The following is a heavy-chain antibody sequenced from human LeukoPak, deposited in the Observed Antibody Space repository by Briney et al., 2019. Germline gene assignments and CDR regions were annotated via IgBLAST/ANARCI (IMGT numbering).Heavy chain of an antibody. CDR3: ARISDYFDP. J-gene: IGHJ5*02. CDR1: GGSISSYY. Sequence: SETLSLTCTVSGGSISSYYWSWIRQPPGEGLEWIGSIYHSGSTNYNPSLKSRVTMSVDTSKNQFSLKLSSVTAADTAVYYCARISDYFDPWGQGTLVTVSS. D-gene: IGHD4-17*01. CDR2: IYHSGST. V-gene: IGHV4-59*01.